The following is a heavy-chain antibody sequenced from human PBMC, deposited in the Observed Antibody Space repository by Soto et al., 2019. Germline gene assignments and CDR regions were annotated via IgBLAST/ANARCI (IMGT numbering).Heavy chain of an antibody. V-gene: IGHV4-4*02. J-gene: IGHJ4*02. CDR3: ATCIPARQRAVDS. CDR1: GGSISSNNW. CDR2: IYHSGSA. D-gene: IGHD6-6*01. Sequence: QVQLQESGPGLVKPSGTLSLTCAVSGGSISSNNWWSWVRQSPGKGLEWIGEIYHSGSANYNPSLKSRVTISIDKSKNQFSLKLSSVTAADTAVYYCATCIPARQRAVDSWGQGTLVTVSS.